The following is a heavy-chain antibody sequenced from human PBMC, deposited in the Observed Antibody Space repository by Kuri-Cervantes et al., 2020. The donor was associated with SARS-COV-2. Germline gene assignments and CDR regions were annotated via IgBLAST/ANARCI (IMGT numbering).Heavy chain of an antibody. CDR1: GFTFSSYA. D-gene: IGHD2-2*01. CDR3: ASEMENGPGDGLVVPAAIDY. V-gene: IGHV3-30-3*01. CDR2: ISYDGSNK. Sequence: GGSLRLSCAASGFTFSSYAMHWVRQAPGKGLEWVAVISYDGSNKYYADSVKGRFTISRDNSENTLYLQMNSLRAEDTAVYYCASEMENGPGDGLVVPAAIDYWGQGTPVTVSS. J-gene: IGHJ4*02.